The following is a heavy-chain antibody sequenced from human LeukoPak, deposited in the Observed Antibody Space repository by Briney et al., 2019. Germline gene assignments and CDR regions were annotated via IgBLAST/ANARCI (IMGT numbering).Heavy chain of an antibody. D-gene: IGHD5-12*01. CDR3: ARDLGLRGST. CDR2: MYGDMRDI. Sequence: PGGSLRLSCEASGLTFSNSWMHWVRHVPGKGLVWVSRMYGDMRDIGYADSVKGRFTISRDNAKNTVYLQMNSLRGEDTAVYYCARDLGLRGSTWGQGTLVTVSS. J-gene: IGHJ5*02. V-gene: IGHV3-74*01. CDR1: GLTFSNSW.